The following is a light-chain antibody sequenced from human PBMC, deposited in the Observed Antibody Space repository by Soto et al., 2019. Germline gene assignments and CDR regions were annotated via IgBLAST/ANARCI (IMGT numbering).Light chain of an antibody. V-gene: IGLV2-14*01. J-gene: IGLJ3*02. CDR1: SSDVGGYNF. CDR3: SSYTGSNTLRV. CDR2: EVN. Sequence: QSALTQPASVSGSPGQSITSSCTGTSSDVGGYNFVSWYQQHPGNAPKLMIYEVNSRPSGVSNRFSGSKSGNTASLTISGLQAEDEADYYCSSYTGSNTLRVFGGGTKVTVL.